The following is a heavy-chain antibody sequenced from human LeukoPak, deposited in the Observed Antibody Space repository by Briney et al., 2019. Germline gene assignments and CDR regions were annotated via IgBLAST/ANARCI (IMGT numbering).Heavy chain of an antibody. J-gene: IGHJ4*02. CDR3: AGLSPVTMVRGVIVRIPSDY. CDR1: GYTFTGYY. D-gene: IGHD3-10*01. V-gene: IGHV1-2*02. Sequence: ASVKVSCKASGYTFTGYYMHWVRQAPGQGLEWMGWINPNSGGTNYAQKFQGRVTMTRDTSISTAYMELSRLRPDDTAVYYCAGLSPVTMVRGVIVRIPSDYWGQGTLVTVSS. CDR2: INPNSGGT.